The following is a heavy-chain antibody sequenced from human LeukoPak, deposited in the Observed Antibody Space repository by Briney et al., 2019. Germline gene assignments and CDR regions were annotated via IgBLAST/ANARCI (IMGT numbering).Heavy chain of an antibody. CDR2: ISYDGSET. Sequence: AESLRLSCSASGFTFSSNAMHWVRQGPGKGLEWVAVISYDGSETHYADSVKDRFTISRDNSNNTLYLQMNSLRAEDTAVYYCAGYSSSWSSFDYWGQGTLVTVSS. CDR1: GFTFSSNA. V-gene: IGHV3-30-3*01. D-gene: IGHD6-13*01. CDR3: AGYSSSWSSFDY. J-gene: IGHJ4*02.